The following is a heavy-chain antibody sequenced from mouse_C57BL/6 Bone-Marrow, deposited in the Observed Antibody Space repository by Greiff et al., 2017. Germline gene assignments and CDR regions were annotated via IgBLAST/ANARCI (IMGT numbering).Heavy chain of an antibody. CDR3: SARWFPWFAY. CDR2: IAPENGET. Sequence: VQLQQSGAELVRPGASVKLSCTASGFNITDYYMHWVKQRPEQGLEWIGWIAPENGETEYASKFQGKATITADTSSNTTYLQLSSLTSEDTAVYYCSARWFPWFAYWGQGTLVTVSA. V-gene: IGHV14-4*01. J-gene: IGHJ3*01. CDR1: GFNITDYY. D-gene: IGHD1-1*02.